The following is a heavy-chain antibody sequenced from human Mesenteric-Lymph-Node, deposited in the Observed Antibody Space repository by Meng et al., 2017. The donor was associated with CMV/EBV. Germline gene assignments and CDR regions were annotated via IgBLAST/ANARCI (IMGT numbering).Heavy chain of an antibody. J-gene: IGHJ4*02. CDR3: ATEDY. CDR1: GYSISSGYY. Sequence: SETLSLTCTVSGYSISSGYYWDWIRQSPGKGLEWIGSIYHSGKTNYSPSLKSRVTISVDTSKNLFSLKLNSVTAADTAVYYCATEDYWGQGTLVTVSS. D-gene: IGHD4-17*01. V-gene: IGHV4-38-2*02. CDR2: IYHSGKT.